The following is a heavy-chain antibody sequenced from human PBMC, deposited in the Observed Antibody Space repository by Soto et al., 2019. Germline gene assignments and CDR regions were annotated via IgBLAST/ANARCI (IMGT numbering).Heavy chain of an antibody. J-gene: IGHJ3*02. Sequence: VQLLESGGGLVHPGGSLTLSCAASGFIFNTYAMSWVRQAPGKGLEWVSAISDSGDSTYHADSVKGWFTISRDNSINTLYLQMNSLRTEDTALYYCAHPRGYGVFDAYDIWGQGTMVTVSS. CDR1: GFIFNTYA. CDR2: ISDSGDST. V-gene: IGHV3-23*01. D-gene: IGHD4-17*01. CDR3: AHPRGYGVFDAYDI.